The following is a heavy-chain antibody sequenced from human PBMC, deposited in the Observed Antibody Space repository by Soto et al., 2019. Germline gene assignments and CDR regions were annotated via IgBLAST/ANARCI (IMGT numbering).Heavy chain of an antibody. CDR1: GFIFSSYG. CDR3: AKEVHCGGGSCSWSEGFDY. Sequence: QVQLVESGGGVVQPGRSLRLSCAASGFIFSSYGMHWVRQAPGKGLEWVAVISYEGSHTYYADSVKGRFIITRDNSTNTLYLQMNSLRPEDTAVYYCAKEVHCGGGSCSWSEGFDYWGQGTLLTVSS. CDR2: ISYEGSHT. J-gene: IGHJ4*02. D-gene: IGHD2-15*01. V-gene: IGHV3-30*18.